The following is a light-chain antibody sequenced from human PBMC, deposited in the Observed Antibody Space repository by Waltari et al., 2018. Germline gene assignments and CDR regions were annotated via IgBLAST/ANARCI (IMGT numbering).Light chain of an antibody. CDR2: DAS. CDR3: QQRSNWPPWT. Sequence: EIVLTQYPATLSLSPGERATLSCRASRSLSNYLAWYQQKPGQAPRLLIYDASNRATGIPVRFSGRGSGTDFTLTISSLEPDDVAVYYCQQRSNWPPWTFGQGP. J-gene: IGKJ1*01. CDR1: RSLSNY. V-gene: IGKV3-11*01.